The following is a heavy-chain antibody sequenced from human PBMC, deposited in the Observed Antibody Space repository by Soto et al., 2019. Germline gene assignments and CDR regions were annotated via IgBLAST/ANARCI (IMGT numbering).Heavy chain of an antibody. V-gene: IGHV3-73*02. CDR2: IRSKAYDYAT. CDR1: GFRFNDSA. Sequence: EVQLVESGGGLVQPGGSLKLSCAASGFRFNDSAIHWVRQASGKGLEWVGRIRSKAYDYATGYAESLKGRVTISRDDSKSTVYLQMNDLKTEDTAAYYCTQMVGACGQGTLVTVSS. D-gene: IGHD1-26*01. J-gene: IGHJ5*02. CDR3: TQMVGA.